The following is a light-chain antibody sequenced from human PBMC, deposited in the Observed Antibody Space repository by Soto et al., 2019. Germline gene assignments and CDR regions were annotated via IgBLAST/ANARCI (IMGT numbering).Light chain of an antibody. J-gene: IGKJ5*01. Sequence: EIVLTQSPGTLSLSPGERATLSCRASQSFNSIYLAWYQQKPGQAPRLLIYGASTRATGIPARFSGSGSGTEFTFTISSLQSEDFAVYYCQQYNNWPSITFGQGTRLEIK. CDR1: QSFNSIY. CDR2: GAS. V-gene: IGKV3-15*01. CDR3: QQYNNWPSIT.